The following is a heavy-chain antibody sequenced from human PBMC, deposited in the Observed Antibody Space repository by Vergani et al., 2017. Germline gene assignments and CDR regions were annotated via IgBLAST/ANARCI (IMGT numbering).Heavy chain of an antibody. D-gene: IGHD3-3*01. CDR1: GFTFSSYA. CDR2: ISGSGGST. V-gene: IGHV3-23*01. CDR3: AIESIRMGGRTGHSDFWSGEYTHPGAGYMDV. Sequence: EVQLLESGGGLVQPGGSLRLSCAASGFTFSSYAMSWVRQAPGKGLEWVSAISGSGGSTYYAASLKGRFTIPRDNSKNTLYLQMNGLRAQDTAVYYCAIESIRMGGRTGHSDFWSGEYTHPGAGYMDVWGKGTTVTVSS. J-gene: IGHJ6*03.